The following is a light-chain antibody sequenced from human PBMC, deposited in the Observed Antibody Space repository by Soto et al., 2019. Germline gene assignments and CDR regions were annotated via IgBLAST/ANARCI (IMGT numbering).Light chain of an antibody. CDR3: QQYNKWPPWT. CDR1: QSFXSN. V-gene: IGKV3-15*01. J-gene: IGKJ1*01. Sequence: IGVTKSAAALSVSPGESATLACRASQSFXSNFVWYQPKPGQAPRPLIXGQSTRATGILARFIGSGSGREFTLTISSLQSEEFAVYFCQQYNKWPPWTFGQGTKVDIK. CDR2: GQS.